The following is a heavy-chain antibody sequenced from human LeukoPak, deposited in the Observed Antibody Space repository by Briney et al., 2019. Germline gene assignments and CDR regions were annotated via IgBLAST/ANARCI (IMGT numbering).Heavy chain of an antibody. V-gene: IGHV3-23*01. CDR3: ARKVAVAMDLDY. D-gene: IGHD5-18*01. J-gene: IGHJ4*02. CDR2: ITGAGTST. CDR1: GFTFKSYG. Sequence: PGVSLRLSCVASGFTFKSYGMTWVRQVPGKGLEWLSSITGAGTSTKYADSVNGRFTISRDNSKNTLSLQMTGLRAEDTAVYYCARKVAVAMDLDYWGQGTLVTVSS.